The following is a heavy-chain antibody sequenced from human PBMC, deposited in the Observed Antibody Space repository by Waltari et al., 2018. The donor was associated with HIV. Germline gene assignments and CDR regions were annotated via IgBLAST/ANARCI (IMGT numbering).Heavy chain of an antibody. CDR2: ISYDGSSQ. CDR1: GFTFNNYG. CDR3: VKEAMVTSSGGEYYGMDV. Sequence: QVHLVESGGGVVQPGRSLRLPCAASGFTFNNYGIHWVRQAPGKGLDWLALISYDGSSQYYADSVKGRFTISRDNSKNTLYLQMRSLRAEDTAVYYCVKEAMVTSSGGEYYGMDVWGQGP. D-gene: IGHD2-21*01. V-gene: IGHV3-30*18. J-gene: IGHJ6*02.